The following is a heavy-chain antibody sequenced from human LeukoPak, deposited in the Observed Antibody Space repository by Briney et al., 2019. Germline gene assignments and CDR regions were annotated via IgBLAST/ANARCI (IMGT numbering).Heavy chain of an antibody. D-gene: IGHD3-10*01. CDR2: ISAYNGNT. CDR1: GYTFTSYG. Sequence: GASVKVSCKASGYTFTSYGIAWVPQSPGPGLEWMGWISAYNGNTNYAQKLQGRVTMTTDTSTSTAYMELRSLRSDDTAVYYCARGPYGSGSYYKFDYWGQGTLVTVSS. J-gene: IGHJ4*02. V-gene: IGHV1-18*01. CDR3: ARGPYGSGSYYKFDY.